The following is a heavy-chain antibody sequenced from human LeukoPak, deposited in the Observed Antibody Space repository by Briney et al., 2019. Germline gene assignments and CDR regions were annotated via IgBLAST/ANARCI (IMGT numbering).Heavy chain of an antibody. D-gene: IGHD6-6*01. Sequence: ASVKVSCKASGYTFTGYYMHWVRQAPGQGLEWMGWMNPNSGDTGYGQKFQGRVTFTRDTSISAAFMELRDLRSEDTAVYYCARDGIAARIFDVWGQGTMVTVSS. CDR1: GYTFTGYY. CDR3: ARDGIAARIFDV. V-gene: IGHV1-8*03. CDR2: MNPNSGDT. J-gene: IGHJ3*01.